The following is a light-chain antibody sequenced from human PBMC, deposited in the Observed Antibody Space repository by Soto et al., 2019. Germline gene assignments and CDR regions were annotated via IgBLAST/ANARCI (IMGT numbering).Light chain of an antibody. V-gene: IGKV3-20*01. CDR2: GAS. Sequence: EIVLTQSPGTLSLSPGERATLSCRASQSVSSLYLAWFQQKPGQAPRLLIYGASTRATGIPDRFSGSGSGTDFTLTISSLQSEDFAIYYCQQYKSWPITFGQGTRLEI. CDR3: QQYKSWPIT. CDR1: QSVSSLY. J-gene: IGKJ5*01.